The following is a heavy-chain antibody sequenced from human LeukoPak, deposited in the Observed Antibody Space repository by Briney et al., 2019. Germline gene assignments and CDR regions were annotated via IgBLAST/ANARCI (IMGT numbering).Heavy chain of an antibody. V-gene: IGHV3-7*01. D-gene: IGHD6-13*01. CDR3: ARDPESSSFDL. Sequence: GGSLRLSCAASGFSFSTYCMSWVRQTPEKGLEFVANIDQGGSVRNYMDSLKGRCTISRDNAKTSLYLEINSLRADDTAVYYCARDPESSSFDLWGRGALVTVSS. CDR1: GFSFSTYC. CDR2: IDQGGSVR. J-gene: IGHJ4*02.